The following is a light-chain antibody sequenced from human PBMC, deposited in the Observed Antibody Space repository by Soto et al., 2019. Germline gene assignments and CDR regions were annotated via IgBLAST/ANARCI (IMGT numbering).Light chain of an antibody. CDR1: QSLLHSNGYNY. CDR3: MQPLPVPFT. V-gene: IGKV2-28*01. J-gene: IGKJ2*01. CDR2: LGS. Sequence: DIVVTQSPLSLPVTPGEPASISCRSSQSLLHSNGYNYLDWYLQKPGQSPQLLIYLGSNRASGVXHXXSGSGSGTDFTLKISRVEAEDVGVYYCMQPLPVPFTFGQGTQLEIK.